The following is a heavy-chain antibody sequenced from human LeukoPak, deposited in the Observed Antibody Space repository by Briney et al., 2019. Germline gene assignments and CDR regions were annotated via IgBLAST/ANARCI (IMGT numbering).Heavy chain of an antibody. V-gene: IGHV1-8*02. CDR1: GYTFTGYY. CDR3: ASSYCTGGCYTGWGH. Sequence: GASVKVSCKASGYTFTGYYMHWVRQAPGQGLEWMGWMNPENGNTGYAQKFQGRITMTRDTSISTAYMELSSLRSEDTAVYYCASSYCTGGCYTGWGHWGQGSLVTVSS. CDR2: MNPENGNT. J-gene: IGHJ4*02. D-gene: IGHD2-8*02.